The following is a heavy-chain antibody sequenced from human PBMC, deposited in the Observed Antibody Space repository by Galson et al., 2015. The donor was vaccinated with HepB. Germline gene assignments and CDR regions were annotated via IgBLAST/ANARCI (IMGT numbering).Heavy chain of an antibody. CDR2: INPSGGST. CDR1: GYTLTSYY. CDR3: AREATNCGGDCYYYGMDV. D-gene: IGHD2-21*01. Sequence: SVKVSCKASGYTLTSYYMHWVRQAPGQGLEWMGIINPSGGSTSYAQKFQGRVTMTRDTSTSTVYMELSSLRSEDTAVYYCAREATNCGGDCYYYGMDVWGQGATVTVSS. J-gene: IGHJ6*02. V-gene: IGHV1-46*03.